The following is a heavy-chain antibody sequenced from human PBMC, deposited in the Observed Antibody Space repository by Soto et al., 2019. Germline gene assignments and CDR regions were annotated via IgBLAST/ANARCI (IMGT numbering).Heavy chain of an antibody. V-gene: IGHV1-3*01. CDR2: INAGNGNT. CDR1: GYTFTSYA. Sequence: SVKVSCKASGYTFTSYAMHWVRQAPGQRLEWMGWINAGNGNTKYSQKFQGRVTITRDTSASTAYMELSSLRSEDTAVYYCARSIVVVTALDYWGQGTLATVSS. J-gene: IGHJ4*02. CDR3: ARSIVVVTALDY. D-gene: IGHD2-21*02.